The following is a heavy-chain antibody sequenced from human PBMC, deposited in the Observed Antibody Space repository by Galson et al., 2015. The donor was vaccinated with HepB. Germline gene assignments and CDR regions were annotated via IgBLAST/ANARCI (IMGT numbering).Heavy chain of an antibody. CDR3: AKEFYSGIHYVGLRMDY. V-gene: IGHV3-23*01. Sequence: SLRLSCAASGFTFSNYVMSWVRQAPGKGLEWVSTMSDSGSSTYYADSVKGRFTISRDNSKNTLFLQMNSLRAEDTAIYYCAKEFYSGIHYVGLRMDYWGQGTLVTVSS. CDR1: GFTFSNYV. D-gene: IGHD1-26*01. CDR2: MSDSGSST. J-gene: IGHJ4*02.